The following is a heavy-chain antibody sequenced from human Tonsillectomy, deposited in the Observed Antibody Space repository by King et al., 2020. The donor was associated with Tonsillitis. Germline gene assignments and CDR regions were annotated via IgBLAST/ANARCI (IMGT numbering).Heavy chain of an antibody. Sequence: EVQLVESGGGLVQPGGSLRLSCAASGFTFSTYAMSWVRQAPGKGLEWVSTISSSADTTYYADSVKGRFTISRDNSKNTLFLQMSSLRAEDTAEYYCAKEGAHDGDANFYYYYGVDVWGQGTTVTVSS. D-gene: IGHD2-21*01. CDR1: GFTFSTYA. CDR2: ISSSADTT. V-gene: IGHV3-23*04. CDR3: AKEGAHDGDANFYYYYGVDV. J-gene: IGHJ6*02.